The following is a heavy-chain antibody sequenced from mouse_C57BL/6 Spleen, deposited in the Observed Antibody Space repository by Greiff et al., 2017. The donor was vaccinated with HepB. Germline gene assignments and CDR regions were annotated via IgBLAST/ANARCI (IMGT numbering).Heavy chain of an antibody. J-gene: IGHJ1*03. CDR3: ARRGVTTVVATPYWYFDV. CDR1: GFTFSDYG. D-gene: IGHD1-1*01. Sequence: EVQLVESGGGLVKPGGSLKLSCAASGFTFSDYGMHWVRQAPEKGLEWVAYISSGSSTIYYAETVKGRFTISRDNAKNTLFLQMTSLRSEDTAMYYCARRGVTTVVATPYWYFDVWGTGTTVTVSS. CDR2: ISSGSSTI. V-gene: IGHV5-17*01.